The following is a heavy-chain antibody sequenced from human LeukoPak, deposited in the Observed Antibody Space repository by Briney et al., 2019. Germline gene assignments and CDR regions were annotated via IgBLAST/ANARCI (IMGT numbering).Heavy chain of an antibody. Sequence: ASVKVSCKASGGTFSSYAISWVRQAPGQGLEWMGGIIPIFGTANYAQKFQGRVTITADESTSTAYMELSSLRSEDTAVYYCAGERGLIVATKYSSSWYADGNYYYGMDVWGQGTTVTVSS. J-gene: IGHJ6*02. CDR3: AGERGLIVATKYSSSWYADGNYYYGMDV. V-gene: IGHV1-69*13. CDR2: IIPIFGTA. D-gene: IGHD6-13*01. CDR1: GGTFSSYA.